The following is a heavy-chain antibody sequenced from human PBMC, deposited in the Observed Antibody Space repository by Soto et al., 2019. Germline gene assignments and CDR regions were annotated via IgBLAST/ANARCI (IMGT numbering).Heavy chain of an antibody. CDR2: VDPKDGQT. CDR1: KYTFTDYY. D-gene: IGHD3-16*02. V-gene: IGHV1-69-2*01. Sequence: EVQLVQSGAEVKKPGATVRISCKVSKYTFTDYYIHWVQQAPGKGLEWMGLVDPKDGQTRYAQKFQGRVTMTADTSAETAYMDLSRLTSEDTAVYYCATGSFYFDSWGQGTLVTVSS. J-gene: IGHJ4*02. CDR3: ATGSFYFDS.